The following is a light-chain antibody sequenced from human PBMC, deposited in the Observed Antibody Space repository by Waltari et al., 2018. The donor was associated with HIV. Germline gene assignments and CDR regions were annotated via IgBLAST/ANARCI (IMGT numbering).Light chain of an antibody. Sequence: QSVLTQPPSVSGAPGQRVTISCTGSSSNIGAGYDVHWYQQLPGTAPKRLILGKSKGPSGVPDRFSGSKAGTSASLAITWLQAEDEADYYCQSYDSSLSGYVFGTGTKVTVL. J-gene: IGLJ1*01. V-gene: IGLV1-40*01. CDR2: GKS. CDR1: SSNIGAGYD. CDR3: QSYDSSLSGYV.